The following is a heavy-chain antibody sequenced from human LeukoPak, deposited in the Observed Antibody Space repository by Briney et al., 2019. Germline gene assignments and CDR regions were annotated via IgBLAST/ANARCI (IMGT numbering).Heavy chain of an antibody. Sequence: GGSLRLSCAASGFTFSDYSMNWVRQAPGKGLEWISYIGISSGNTKYADSVKGRFTISGDKAKNSLYLQMNSLRVEDTAVYYCARDYKYAFDNWGQGTLVTVSS. D-gene: IGHD5-24*01. V-gene: IGHV3-48*01. CDR3: ARDYKYAFDN. CDR2: IGISSGNT. J-gene: IGHJ4*02. CDR1: GFTFSDYS.